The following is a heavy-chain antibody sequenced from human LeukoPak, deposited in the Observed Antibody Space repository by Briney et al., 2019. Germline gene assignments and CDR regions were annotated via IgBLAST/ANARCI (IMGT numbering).Heavy chain of an antibody. CDR1: GFTFSSYG. CDR2: IRYDGSNK. J-gene: IGHJ6*03. V-gene: IGHV3-30*02. D-gene: IGHD1-1*01. Sequence: GGSLRLSCAASGFTFSSYGMHWVRQAPGKGLEWVAFIRYDGSNKYYADSVKGRFTISRDNSKNTLYLQMNSLRAEDTAVYYCAKERSITTSYYYYMDVWGKGTTVTVSS. CDR3: AKERSITTSYYYYMDV.